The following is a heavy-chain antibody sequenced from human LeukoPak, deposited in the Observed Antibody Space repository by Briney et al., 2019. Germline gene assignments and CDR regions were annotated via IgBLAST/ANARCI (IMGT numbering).Heavy chain of an antibody. CDR2: IRSKAYGGTT. D-gene: IGHD2-2*01. Sequence: PGGSLRLSCTASGFTFGDYAMSWFRQAPGKGLEWVGFIRSKAYGGTTEYAASVKGRFTISRDDSKSIAYLQMNSLKTEDTAVYYCTRDFRGYCSSTSCHWGQGTLVTVSS. CDR1: GFTFGDYA. V-gene: IGHV3-49*03. CDR3: TRDFRGYCSSTSCH. J-gene: IGHJ4*02.